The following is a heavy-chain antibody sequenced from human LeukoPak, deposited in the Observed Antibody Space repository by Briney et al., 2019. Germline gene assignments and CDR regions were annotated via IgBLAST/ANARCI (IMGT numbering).Heavy chain of an antibody. CDR3: ARGRGWNPYYFDSSGYRRGWFDP. D-gene: IGHD3-22*01. J-gene: IGHJ5*02. Sequence: ASVKVSCKASGYTFTGYYMHWVRQAPGQGLEWMGWINPNSGGTNYAQKFQGRVTMTRDTSISTAYMELSRLRSDDTAVYYCARGRGWNPYYFDSSGYRRGWFDPWGQGTLVTVSS. CDR2: INPNSGGT. V-gene: IGHV1-2*02. CDR1: GYTFTGYY.